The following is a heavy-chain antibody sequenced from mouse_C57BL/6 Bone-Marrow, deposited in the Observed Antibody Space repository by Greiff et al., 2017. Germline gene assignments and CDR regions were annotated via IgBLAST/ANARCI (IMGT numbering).Heavy chain of an antibody. CDR2: IDPENGDT. CDR3: TTSVLATDYAMDY. CDR1: GFTITDDY. Sequence: EVQLQQSGPELVRPGASVKLSCTASGFTITDDYMHWVKQSHEQSLEWIGGIDPENGDTDYAPKLQGKATMTADTSSNTAYLQLSSLTSEDTAVYYCTTSVLATDYAMDYWGQGTSVTVSS. V-gene: IGHV14-4*01. D-gene: IGHD1-1*01. J-gene: IGHJ4*01.